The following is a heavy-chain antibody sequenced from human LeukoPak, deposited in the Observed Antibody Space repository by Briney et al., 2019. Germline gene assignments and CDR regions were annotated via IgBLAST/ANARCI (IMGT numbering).Heavy chain of an antibody. J-gene: IGHJ3*02. Sequence: ASVKVSCKASGYTFTSYAIHWVRQAPGQRLEWMGWINAGNGNTEYSQKFQGGVTITRDTSASTAYMELSSLRSEGTAVYYCARYDSSGPYRSGGFDIWGQGTMVTVSS. CDR3: ARYDSSGPYRSGGFDI. V-gene: IGHV1-3*01. CDR2: INAGNGNT. D-gene: IGHD3-22*01. CDR1: GYTFTSYA.